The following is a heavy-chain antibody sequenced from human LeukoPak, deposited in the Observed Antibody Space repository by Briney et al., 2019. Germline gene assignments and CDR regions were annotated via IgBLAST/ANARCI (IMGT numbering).Heavy chain of an antibody. V-gene: IGHV1-69*04. D-gene: IGHD2-2*01. Sequence: ASVKVSCKASGGTFSSYAISWVRQAPGQGLEWMGRIIPILGIANYAQKFQGRVTITADKSTSTAYMELSSLRSEDTAVYYCARQPKGGYCSSTSCYDPYYYYYYGMDVWGQGTTVTVSS. CDR1: GGTFSSYA. J-gene: IGHJ6*02. CDR3: ARQPKGGYCSSTSCYDPYYYYYYGMDV. CDR2: IIPILGIA.